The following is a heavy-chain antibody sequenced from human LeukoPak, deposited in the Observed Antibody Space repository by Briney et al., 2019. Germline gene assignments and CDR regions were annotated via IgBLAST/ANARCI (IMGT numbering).Heavy chain of an antibody. V-gene: IGHV3-33*01. D-gene: IGHD2-15*01. Sequence: GRSLRLSCAASGFTFSSYGMHWVRQAPRKGLVWVAVIWYDGSNKYYADSVKGRFTISRDNSKNTLYLQMNSLRAEDTAVYYCATQNGGCSGGSCYSRVNYYYYGMDVWGKGTTVTVSS. CDR1: GFTFSSYG. J-gene: IGHJ6*04. CDR2: IWYDGSNK. CDR3: ATQNGGCSGGSCYSRVNYYYYGMDV.